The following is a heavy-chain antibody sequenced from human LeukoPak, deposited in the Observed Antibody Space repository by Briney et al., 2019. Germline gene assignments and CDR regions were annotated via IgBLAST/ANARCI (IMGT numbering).Heavy chain of an antibody. CDR2: IYYSGST. CDR1: GGSISSSSYY. D-gene: IGHD6-19*01. Sequence: SETLTLTCTVSGGSISSSSYYWGWIRQPPGKGLEWIGSIYYSGSTYYNPSLKSRLTVSVGTSKNQFSLKLSSVTAADTAVYYCASSPASSGWYGGWFDPWGQGTLVTVSS. J-gene: IGHJ5*02. V-gene: IGHV4-39*01. CDR3: ASSPASSGWYGGWFDP.